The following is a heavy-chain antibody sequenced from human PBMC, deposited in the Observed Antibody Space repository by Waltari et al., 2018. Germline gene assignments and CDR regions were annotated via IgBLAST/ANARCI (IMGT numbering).Heavy chain of an antibody. J-gene: IGHJ4*02. D-gene: IGHD6-19*01. CDR1: GGSISSYY. V-gene: IGHV4-59*08. CDR2: IYNSGST. Sequence: QVQLQESGPGLVKPSETLSLTCTVSGGSISSYYWSWIRQPPGTGLEGLGYIYNSGSTNYNPSLKSRATISVDTSKNQFALKLSSLTAAETAVYYCARQGMGSGWRPDYWGQGTLVTVSS. CDR3: ARQGMGSGWRPDY.